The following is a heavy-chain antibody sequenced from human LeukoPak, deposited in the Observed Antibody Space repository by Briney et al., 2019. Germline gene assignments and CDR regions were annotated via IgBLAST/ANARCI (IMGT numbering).Heavy chain of an antibody. V-gene: IGHV4-39*02. CDR1: GGSISSSSYY. D-gene: IGHD3-10*01. CDR3: ARDAWFGAGRTFAY. Sequence: KASETLSLTCTVSGGSISSSSYYWGWIRQPPGKGLEWIGSIYYSGSTYYNPSLESRVTISVDTSKNQFSLKLSSVTAADTAVYCARDAWFGAGRTFAYWGQGTLVTVSS. J-gene: IGHJ4*02. CDR2: IYYSGST.